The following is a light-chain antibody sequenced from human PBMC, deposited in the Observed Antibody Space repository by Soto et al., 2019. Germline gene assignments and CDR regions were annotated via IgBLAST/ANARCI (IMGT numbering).Light chain of an antibody. CDR1: QSIKTY. J-gene: IGKJ1*01. Sequence: DIQMTQSPSPLSASVGDRVTITCRSSQSIKTYLYWYQHKPGKAPNLLIHDASTLQTGVPSRFSGSGSGTDFTLTINILQPEDFATYYCQQSFVTPRTFGPGTKVDIK. V-gene: IGKV1-39*01. CDR3: QQSFVTPRT. CDR2: DAS.